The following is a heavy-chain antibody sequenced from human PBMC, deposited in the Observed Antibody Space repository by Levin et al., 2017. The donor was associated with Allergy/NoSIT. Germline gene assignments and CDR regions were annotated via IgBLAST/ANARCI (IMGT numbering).Heavy chain of an antibody. CDR3: ARWDTAMVTFDY. Sequence: GESLKISCAASGFTVSSHYMSWVRQAPGKGLEWVSVIYSGGSTYYADSVKGRFTISRDNSKNTLYLQMNSLRAEDTAVYYCARWDTAMVTFDYWGQGTLVTVSS. CDR1: GFTVSSHY. CDR2: IYSGGST. J-gene: IGHJ4*02. D-gene: IGHD5-18*01. V-gene: IGHV3-53*01.